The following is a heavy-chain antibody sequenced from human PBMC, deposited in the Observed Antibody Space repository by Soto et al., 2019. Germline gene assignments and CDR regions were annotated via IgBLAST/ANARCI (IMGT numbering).Heavy chain of an antibody. CDR2: ISHDGINK. J-gene: IGHJ5*02. V-gene: IGHV3-30-3*01. Sequence: QVRLVESGGGVVQPGRSLRLSCTASGFSFSSYAMYWFRQPPGKGLEWVAVISHDGINKHYADSVKGRVTGSRDNSNHSLDLQLNRLRGRDRAMYSCARDMYSSDYFVKWFEPWGQGTLVTVSS. D-gene: IGHD6-19*01. CDR3: ARDMYSSDYFVKWFEP. CDR1: GFSFSSYA.